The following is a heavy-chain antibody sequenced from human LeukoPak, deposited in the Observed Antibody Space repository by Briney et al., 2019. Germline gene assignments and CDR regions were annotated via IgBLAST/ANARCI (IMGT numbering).Heavy chain of an antibody. J-gene: IGHJ4*02. CDR1: GGSISSYY. V-gene: IGHV4-59*08. CDR2: IYYSGST. D-gene: IGHD1-26*01. CDR3: ARHRVGATGYFDY. Sequence: SETLSLTCTVSGGSISSYYWSWIRQPPGKGLEWIGYIYYSGSTNYNPSLKSRVTISVDTSKNRFSLKLSSVTAADTAVYYCARHRVGATGYFDYWGQGTLVTVSS.